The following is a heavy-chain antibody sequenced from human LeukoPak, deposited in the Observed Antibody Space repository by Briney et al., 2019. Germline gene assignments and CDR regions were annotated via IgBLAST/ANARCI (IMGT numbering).Heavy chain of an antibody. Sequence: SQTLSLTCAISGDSVSSNSAAWNWIRQSPSRGLEWLGRTYYRSEWYNDYAVSVKSRITINPDTSKNQSSLQLNSVTPGDTAVYYCARGPGLRMGAFDIWGQGTMVTVSS. CDR3: ARGPGLRMGAFDI. CDR1: GDSVSSNSAA. V-gene: IGHV6-1*01. J-gene: IGHJ3*02. CDR2: TYYRSEWYN. D-gene: IGHD4-17*01.